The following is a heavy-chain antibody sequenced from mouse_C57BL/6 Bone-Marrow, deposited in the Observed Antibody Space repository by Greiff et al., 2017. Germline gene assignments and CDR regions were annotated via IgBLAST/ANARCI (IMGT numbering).Heavy chain of an antibody. CDR3: ARLRLDYGSSYNAMDY. CDR1: GYAFSSSW. Sequence: VKLMESGPELVKPGASVKISCKASGYAFSSSWMNWVKQRPGTGLEWIGRIYPGDGDTNYNGKFKGKATLTADKSSSTAYMQLSSLTSEDSAVYFCARLRLDYGSSYNAMDYWGQGTSVTVSS. CDR2: IYPGDGDT. J-gene: IGHJ4*01. V-gene: IGHV1-82*01. D-gene: IGHD1-1*01.